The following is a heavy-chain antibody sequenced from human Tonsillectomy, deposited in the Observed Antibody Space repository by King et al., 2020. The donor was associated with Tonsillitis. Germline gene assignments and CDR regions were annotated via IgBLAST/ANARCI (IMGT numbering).Heavy chain of an antibody. J-gene: IGHJ3*02. Sequence: QLQESGPGLVKPSQTLSLTCTVSGGSVSSGSHYCSWIRQSAGKELEWIGRIYTSVGSHYNPSLNSRVAMAVDTSKNPLSLILNSVTAADTAVYYCAREISGSPTYGSAFDIWGQGTMVTVSP. D-gene: IGHD1-26*01. CDR1: GGSVSSGSHY. CDR3: AREISGSPTYGSAFDI. CDR2: IYTSVGS. V-gene: IGHV4-61*02.